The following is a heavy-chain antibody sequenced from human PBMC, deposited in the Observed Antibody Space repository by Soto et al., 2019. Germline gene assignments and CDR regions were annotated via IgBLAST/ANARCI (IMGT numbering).Heavy chain of an antibody. CDR1: GYTFTSYY. D-gene: IGHD6-13*01. CDR3: ARANNIAADGTYGMDV. V-gene: IGHV1-46*01. CDR2: INPSGGST. J-gene: IGHJ6*02. Sequence: ASVKVSCKASGYTFTSYYMHWVRQAPGQGLEWMGIINPSGGSTSYAQKFQGRVTMTRDTSTSTVYMELSSLRSEDTAVYYCARANNIAADGTYGMDVWGQGTTVTVSS.